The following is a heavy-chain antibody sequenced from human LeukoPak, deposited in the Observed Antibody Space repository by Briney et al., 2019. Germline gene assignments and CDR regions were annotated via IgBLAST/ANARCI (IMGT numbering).Heavy chain of an antibody. CDR1: GYTFTGYA. D-gene: IGHD3-22*01. CDR2: INAGNGNT. Sequence: ASVRVSFRASGYTFTGYATHWVRQAPGQRLEWMGWINAGNGNTKYSQKFQGRVTITRDTSASTAYMQLSSLRAEDTAVYYCARDRNYYDSSGYSWYSDYWGQGTLVTVSS. CDR3: ARDRNYYDSSGYSWYSDY. V-gene: IGHV1-3*01. J-gene: IGHJ4*02.